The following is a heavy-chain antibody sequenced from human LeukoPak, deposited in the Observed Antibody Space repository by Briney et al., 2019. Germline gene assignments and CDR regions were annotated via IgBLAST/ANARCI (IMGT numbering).Heavy chain of an antibody. CDR1: GFTFSNYA. J-gene: IGHJ4*02. CDR3: AKAEGYDILTGLDY. Sequence: PGGSLRLSCAASGFTFSNYAMSWVRQAPGKGLEWVSGISGSGGSTYYADSVKGRFTISRDNSKNTLYLQMNSLRTEDTAVYYCAKAEGYDILTGLDYWGQGTLVTVSS. V-gene: IGHV3-23*01. D-gene: IGHD3-9*01. CDR2: ISGSGGST.